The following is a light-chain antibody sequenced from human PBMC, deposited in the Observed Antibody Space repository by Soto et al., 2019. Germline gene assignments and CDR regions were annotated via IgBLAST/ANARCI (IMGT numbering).Light chain of an antibody. Sequence: MTQSPSSLSASVGDRVTITCQASQTLRRTYIAWYQQKPGQAPRLLIYDASTRATGIPARFSGSGSGTEFTLTISSLQSEDFAVYYCQKYNNWPFTFGQGTRLEIK. V-gene: IGKV3-15*01. CDR1: QTLRRT. J-gene: IGKJ5*01. CDR2: DAS. CDR3: QKYNNWPFT.